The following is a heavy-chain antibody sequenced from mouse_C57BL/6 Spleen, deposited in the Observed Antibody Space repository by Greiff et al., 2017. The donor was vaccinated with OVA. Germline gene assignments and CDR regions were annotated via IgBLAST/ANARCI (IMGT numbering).Heavy chain of an antibody. J-gene: IGHJ3*01. CDR2: IRYDGST. CDR3: ARVYDYGGFAY. D-gene: IGHD2-4*01. CDR1: GYSITSGYY. Sequence: DVKLVESGPGLVKPSQSLSLTCSVTGYSITSGYYWNWIRQFPGNNLEWMGYIRYDGSTNYNPSLKNRISITRDTSKNQVFLKLKSVTTEDTATYYCARVYDYGGFAYWGQGTLVTVSA. V-gene: IGHV3-6*01.